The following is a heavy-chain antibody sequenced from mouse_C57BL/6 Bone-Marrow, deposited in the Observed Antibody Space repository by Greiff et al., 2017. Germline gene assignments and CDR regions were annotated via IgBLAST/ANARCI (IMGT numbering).Heavy chain of an antibody. Sequence: EVMLVESGGGLVKPGGSLKLSCAASGFTFSSYAMSWVRQTPEKRLEWVATISDGGSYTYYPDNVKGRFTISRDNAKNNLYLQMSHLKSEDTAMYYCARGEALNFHCDYWGQGTTLTVSS. D-gene: IGHD1-3*01. V-gene: IGHV5-4*03. CDR2: ISDGGSYT. CDR3: ARGEALNFHCDY. J-gene: IGHJ2*01. CDR1: GFTFSSYA.